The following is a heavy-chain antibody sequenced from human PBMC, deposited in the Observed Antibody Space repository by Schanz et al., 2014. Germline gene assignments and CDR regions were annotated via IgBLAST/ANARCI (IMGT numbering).Heavy chain of an antibody. CDR3: ARGYGDSPTDF. CDR2: IWFDGTNK. Sequence: QVQLVESGGGVVQPGRSLRLSCSASGFTLSSYGMHWVRQAPGKGLEWLAVIWFDGTNKYNADSVKGRFTISRDTSKNTLYLLLNSLRAEDTAVYYCARGYGDSPTDFWGQGTLVTVSS. CDR1: GFTLSSYG. J-gene: IGHJ4*02. D-gene: IGHD4-17*01. V-gene: IGHV3-33*01.